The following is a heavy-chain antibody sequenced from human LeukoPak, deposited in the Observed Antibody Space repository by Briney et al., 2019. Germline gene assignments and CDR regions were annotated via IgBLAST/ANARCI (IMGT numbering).Heavy chain of an antibody. J-gene: IGHJ6*04. Sequence: SETLSLTCTVSSGSISSYYWSWIRQPAGKGLEWIGYIYTTGTTNNNPSLKSRVTMSVDTSKNQFSLKLSSVTAADTAVYYCAKNWDVWGKGTTVSVSS. CDR2: IYTTGTT. CDR3: AKNWDV. V-gene: IGHV4-4*07. CDR1: SGSISSYY.